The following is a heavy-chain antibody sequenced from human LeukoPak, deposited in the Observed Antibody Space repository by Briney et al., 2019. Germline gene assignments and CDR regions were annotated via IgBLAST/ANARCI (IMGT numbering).Heavy chain of an antibody. V-gene: IGHV4-61*10. CDR1: GGSISSGSYY. Sequence: SETLSLTCSVSGGSISSGSYYWSWIRQPAGKGLEWIGRIYSSGSTNYNPSLKSRVTISVDTSKNQFSLKLSSVTAADTAVYYCARFSSDTAISRHFDYWGQGTLVTVSS. J-gene: IGHJ4*02. CDR2: IYSSGST. D-gene: IGHD5-18*01. CDR3: ARFSSDTAISRHFDY.